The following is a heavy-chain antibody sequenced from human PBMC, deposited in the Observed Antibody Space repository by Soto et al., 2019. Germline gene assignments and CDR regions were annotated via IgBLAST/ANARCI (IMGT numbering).Heavy chain of an antibody. J-gene: IGHJ6*03. Sequence: EVQLVESGGDLVQPGGSLRLSCAASGFTFNTYWMHWVRQAPGKGLVWVSRINSDGSRTNYADSVKGRFTISRDNAKNTLDHQMNSLRAEDTAVYYCASTVQGVNYYYMDVWGKGTTVSVSS. CDR1: GFTFNTYW. V-gene: IGHV3-74*01. CDR3: ASTVQGVNYYYMDV. D-gene: IGHD3-10*01. CDR2: INSDGSRT.